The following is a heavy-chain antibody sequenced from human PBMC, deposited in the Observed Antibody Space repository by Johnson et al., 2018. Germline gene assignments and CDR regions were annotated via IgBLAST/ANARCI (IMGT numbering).Heavy chain of an antibody. Sequence: QVQLVQSGGGVVQPGRSLRLSCVASGITLSNYAMHWVRQAPGKGLEWVAVISYDGSSEYYADSVKGRFTISRDNSKNTLYLQINSLKAEDTAVYYCASEWGSSGWSTFDIWGHGTLVTVSS. CDR1: GITLSNYA. V-gene: IGHV3-30-3*01. J-gene: IGHJ3*02. D-gene: IGHD6-19*01. CDR2: ISYDGSSE. CDR3: ASEWGSSGWSTFDI.